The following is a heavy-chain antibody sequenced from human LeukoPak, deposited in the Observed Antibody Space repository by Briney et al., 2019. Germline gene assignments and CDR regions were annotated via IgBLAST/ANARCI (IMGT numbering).Heavy chain of an antibody. J-gene: IGHJ2*01. CDR2: IKQDGSEK. Sequence: PGGSLRLSCAVSGFTFSSYWMSWVRQAPGKGLEWVANIKQDGSEKYYVDSVKGRFTISRDNAKNSLYLQMNSLRAEDTAVYYCAKPTVTYNWYFDLWGRGTLVTVSS. V-gene: IGHV3-7*01. CDR1: GFTFSSYW. D-gene: IGHD4-17*01. CDR3: AKPTVTYNWYFDL.